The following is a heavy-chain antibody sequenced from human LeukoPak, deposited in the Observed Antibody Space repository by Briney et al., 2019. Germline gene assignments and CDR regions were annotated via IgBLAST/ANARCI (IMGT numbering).Heavy chain of an antibody. V-gene: IGHV3-23*01. D-gene: IGHD5-18*01. CDR3: ARHDSFIPY. J-gene: IGHJ4*02. CDR1: GFTFSDYA. Sequence: GGSLRLSCAASGFTFSDYAMRWVRQAPGKGLEWVAGISDSGRATYYTDSVRGRFTISRDISKNMVYLQLNNLRAEDTALYFCARHDSFIPYWGQGTLVSVSS. CDR2: ISDSGRAT.